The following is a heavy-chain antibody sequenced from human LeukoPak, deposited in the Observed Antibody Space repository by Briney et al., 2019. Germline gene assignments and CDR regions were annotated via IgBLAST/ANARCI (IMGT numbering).Heavy chain of an antibody. Sequence: GASVKVSCKASGYIFTDYYIHWIRQAPGQGLEWMGWIDLNSGGTHHAPNFQGRATMTRDTSSSTVYMDLSRLRSADTAIYYCARSRTPFYYYGMHVWGLGTSVTVSS. J-gene: IGHJ6*02. D-gene: IGHD1-1*01. CDR1: GYIFTDYY. CDR2: IDLNSGGT. V-gene: IGHV1-2*02. CDR3: ARSRTPFYYYGMHV.